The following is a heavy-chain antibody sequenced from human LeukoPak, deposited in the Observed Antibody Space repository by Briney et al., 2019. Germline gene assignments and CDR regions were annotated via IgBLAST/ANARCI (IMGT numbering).Heavy chain of an antibody. D-gene: IGHD5-24*01. CDR3: ARDVEAFDI. V-gene: IGHV3-21*01. CDR2: IRSSTYYI. Sequence: PGGSLRLSCAASGFTFSSYNMNWVRQAPGKGLEWVSSIRSSTYYIYYADSVKGRFTISRDNAKNSLYLQMNSLRAEDTAVYYCARDVEAFDIWGQGTMVTVSS. J-gene: IGHJ3*02. CDR1: GFTFSSYN.